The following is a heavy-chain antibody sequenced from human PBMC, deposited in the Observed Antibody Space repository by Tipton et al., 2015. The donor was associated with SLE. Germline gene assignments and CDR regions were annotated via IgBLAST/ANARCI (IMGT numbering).Heavy chain of an antibody. V-gene: IGHV4-59*11. J-gene: IGHJ5*02. Sequence: TLSLTCAVYGGSISSHYWSWIRQPPGKGLEWIGYIYYSGSTNYNPSLKSRVTISVDTSKNQFSLKLSSVTAADTAVYYCATEGGNWFDPWGQGILVTVSS. CDR2: IYYSGST. D-gene: IGHD2-15*01. CDR1: GGSISSHY. CDR3: ATEGGNWFDP.